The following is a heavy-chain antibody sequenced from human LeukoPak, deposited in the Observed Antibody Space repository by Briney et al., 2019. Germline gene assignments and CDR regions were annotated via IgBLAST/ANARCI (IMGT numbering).Heavy chain of an antibody. V-gene: IGHV1-2*02. CDR2: INPNSGGT. D-gene: IGHD3-22*01. CDR3: ARELNYDSSGYYFDY. J-gene: IGHJ4*02. Sequence: ASVKVSCKASGDNFSRYTVTWVRLAPGQGLEWMGWINPNSGGTNYAQKFQGRVTMTRDTSISTAYMELSRLRSDDTAVYYCARELNYDSSGYYFDYWGQGTLVTVSS. CDR1: GDNFSRYT.